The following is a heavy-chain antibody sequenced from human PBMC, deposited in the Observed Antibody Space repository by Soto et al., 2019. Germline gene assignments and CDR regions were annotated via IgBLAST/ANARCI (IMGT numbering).Heavy chain of an antibody. CDR1: AGTFSSYA. CDR2: IIPIFVTA. J-gene: IGHJ5*02. V-gene: IGHV1-69*06. Sequence: PVKVSCEASAGTFSSYAISWVRQAPRQGLEWMGGIIPIFVTANYAQKLQGRVTITADKSTSTAYMELSSLSSEETAVYYCARLPGALYSSRVPWFDPWGQGTLVTV. D-gene: IGHD6-13*01. CDR3: ARLPGALYSSRVPWFDP.